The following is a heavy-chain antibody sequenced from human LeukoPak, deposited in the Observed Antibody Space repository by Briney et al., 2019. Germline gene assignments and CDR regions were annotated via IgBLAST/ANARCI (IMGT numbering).Heavy chain of an antibody. V-gene: IGHV4-4*08. CDR3: ARTRITLGLSAGMDV. CDR2: IYTTGST. D-gene: IGHD3-16*01. Sequence: SETLSLTCTVSGDPISDYSWSWIRQPPGRGLECIGYIYTTGSTNYNPSLQSRVTISVDTYKNQFSLKLSSVTAADTAVYYCARTRITLGLSAGMDVWGQGTTVTVSS. J-gene: IGHJ6*02. CDR1: GDPISDYS.